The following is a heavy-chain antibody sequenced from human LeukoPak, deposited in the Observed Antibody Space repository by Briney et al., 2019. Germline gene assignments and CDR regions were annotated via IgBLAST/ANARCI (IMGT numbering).Heavy chain of an antibody. J-gene: IGHJ6*02. CDR3: ARGSSSSHYYYGMDV. D-gene: IGHD6-6*01. Sequence: SCKASGGTFSSYAMHWVRQAPGKGLEWVAVISYDGSNKYYADSVKGRFTISRDNSKNTLYLQMNSLRAEDTAVYYCARGSSSSHYYYGMDVWGQGTTVTVSS. CDR1: GGTFSSYA. V-gene: IGHV3-30-3*01. CDR2: ISYDGSNK.